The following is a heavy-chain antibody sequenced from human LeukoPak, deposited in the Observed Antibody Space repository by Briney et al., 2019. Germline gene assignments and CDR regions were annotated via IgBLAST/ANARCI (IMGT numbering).Heavy chain of an antibody. Sequence: SQTLSLTCPISGDSVSSNSAAWNWSRQSPSRGLEWLGRTYYRSKWYNDYAVSVKGRIAINPDTSKNQFSLQLNSVTPEDTAVYYCARAKGRSPLFDYWGQGTLVTVSS. J-gene: IGHJ4*02. D-gene: IGHD6-13*01. CDR3: ARAKGRSPLFDY. CDR2: TYYRSKWYN. V-gene: IGHV6-1*01. CDR1: GDSVSSNSAA.